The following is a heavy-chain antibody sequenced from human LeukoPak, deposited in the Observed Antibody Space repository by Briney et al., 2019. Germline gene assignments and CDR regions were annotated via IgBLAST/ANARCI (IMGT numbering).Heavy chain of an antibody. CDR1: GFTVSSNY. D-gene: IGHD3-22*01. CDR3: ARDGESSGYYSYFDF. Sequence: GSLRLSCAASGFTVSSNYMSWVRQAPGKGLEWVSVIYSDGSTYYADSVKGRFTISRDNSKNTLYLQMNSLRAEDTAVYYCARDGESSGYYSYFDFWGQGTLVTVSS. V-gene: IGHV3-53*01. CDR2: IYSDGST. J-gene: IGHJ4*02.